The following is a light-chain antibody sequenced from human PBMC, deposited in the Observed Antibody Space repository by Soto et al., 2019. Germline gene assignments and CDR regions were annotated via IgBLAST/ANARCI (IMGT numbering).Light chain of an antibody. CDR2: GAS. V-gene: IGKV3-15*01. CDR1: QSVSSN. J-gene: IGKJ2*01. Sequence: EIVMTQSPATLSVSPGERATLSCRASQSVSSNLAWYQQKPGQAPRLLIYGASSRATGIPARFSGSGSGTEFTLTISSLQSEDFAVYNCQQYNNWPPSTFGQGTKLEIK. CDR3: QQYNNWPPST.